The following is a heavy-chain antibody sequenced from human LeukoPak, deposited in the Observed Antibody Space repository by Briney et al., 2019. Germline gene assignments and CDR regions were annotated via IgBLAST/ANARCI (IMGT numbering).Heavy chain of an antibody. CDR2: IIPIFGTA. CDR3: ARSFWSGYYIIQNWFDP. J-gene: IGHJ5*02. V-gene: IGHV1-69*13. D-gene: IGHD3-3*01. Sequence: SAKVSCKASGGTFSSYAISWVRQAPGQGLEWMGGIIPIFGTANYAQKFQGRVTITADESTSTAYMELSSLRSEDTAVYYCARSFWSGYYIIQNWFDPWGQGTLVTVSS. CDR1: GGTFSSYA.